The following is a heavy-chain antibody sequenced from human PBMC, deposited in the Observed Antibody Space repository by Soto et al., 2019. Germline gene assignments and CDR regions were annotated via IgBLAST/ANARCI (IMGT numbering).Heavy chain of an antibody. CDR2: IIPVFGKA. D-gene: IGHD7-27*01. Sequence: QVQLVQSGAEVREPGSSVKVSCMASGGTFSTSAMNWVRQAPGQGLEWVGGIIPVFGKATYAQNFEGRVTIXSDGSTTTAYMELSGLRSEDSAVYYCATQLTGDLDFWGQGTLVIVSS. J-gene: IGHJ4*02. CDR3: ATQLTGDLDF. CDR1: GGTFSTSA. V-gene: IGHV1-69*05.